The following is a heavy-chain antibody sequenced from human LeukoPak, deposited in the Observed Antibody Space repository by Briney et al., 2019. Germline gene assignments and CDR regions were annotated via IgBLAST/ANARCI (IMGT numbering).Heavy chain of an antibody. D-gene: IGHD3-16*02. V-gene: IGHV4-59*01. CDR1: GGSFSGYY. CDR3: ARANYDYVWGSYRFDY. CDR2: IYYTGST. Sequence: TSETLSLTCAVYGGSFSGYYWSWIRQPPGKGLEWIGYIYYTGSTNYNPSLKSRVTISVDTSKNQFSLKLSSVTAADTAVYYCARANYDYVWGSYRFDYWGQGTLVTVSS. J-gene: IGHJ4*02.